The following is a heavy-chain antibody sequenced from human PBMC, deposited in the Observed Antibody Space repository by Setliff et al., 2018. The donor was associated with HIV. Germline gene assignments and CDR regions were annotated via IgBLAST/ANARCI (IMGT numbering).Heavy chain of an antibody. J-gene: IGHJ6*03. V-gene: IGHV4-61*10. CDR2: IYTSGST. CDR3: ARGWPNGGNIVGDYYYYYMDV. D-gene: IGHD1-26*01. CDR1: RGSVSSGSYY. Sequence: ASETLSLTCTVSRGSVSSGSYYWSWIRQPAGKGLEWIGRIYTSGSTNYNPSLRSRVTISVDTSKNQFSLNLTSVTAADTAVYYCARGWPNGGNIVGDYYYYYMDVWGKGTTVTVSS.